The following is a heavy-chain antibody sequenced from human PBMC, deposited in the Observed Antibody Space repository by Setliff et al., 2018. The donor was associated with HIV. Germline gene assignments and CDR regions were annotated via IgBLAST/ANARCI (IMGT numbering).Heavy chain of an antibody. CDR1: GGSFSDYY. Sequence: PSETLSLTCAVYGGSFSDYYWSWIRQPPGKVLEWIGEINHSGSTNYNPSLKRRVTISVDTSKNQFSLKLNSVTAADTAVYYCARVRLELRQYWFDSWGQGSPVTVSS. CDR3: ARVRLELRQYWFDS. J-gene: IGHJ5*01. V-gene: IGHV4-34*01. D-gene: IGHD1-7*01. CDR2: INHSGST.